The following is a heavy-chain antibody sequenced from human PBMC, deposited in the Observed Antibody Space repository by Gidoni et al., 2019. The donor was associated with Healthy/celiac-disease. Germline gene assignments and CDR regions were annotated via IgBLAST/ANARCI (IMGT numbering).Heavy chain of an antibody. CDR2: TRNKANSYTT. D-gene: IGHD5-18*01. V-gene: IGHV3-72*01. Sequence: EVQLVESGGGLVQPGGSLRLSCAASGFTFSDHYMDWVRHAPGKGLEWVGRTRNKANSYTTEYAASVKGRFTISRDDSKNSLYLQMNSLKTEDTAVYYCARVSNTAMVPDYWGQGTLVTVSS. CDR1: GFTFSDHY. CDR3: ARVSNTAMVPDY. J-gene: IGHJ4*02.